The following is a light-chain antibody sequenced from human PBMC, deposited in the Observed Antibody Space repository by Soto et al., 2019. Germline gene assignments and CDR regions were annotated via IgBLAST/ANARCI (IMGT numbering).Light chain of an antibody. CDR3: QQYNNFFYT. J-gene: IGKJ2*01. Sequence: DIQMTQSPSTLSASVGDRVTITCRASQSIRSWLAWYQQKPGKAPKLLIYEASRLESGVPSRFSGSGSGTEFTLTISSLQPDDIATYYCQQYNNFFYTFGQGTNLEI. V-gene: IGKV1-5*01. CDR1: QSIRSW. CDR2: EAS.